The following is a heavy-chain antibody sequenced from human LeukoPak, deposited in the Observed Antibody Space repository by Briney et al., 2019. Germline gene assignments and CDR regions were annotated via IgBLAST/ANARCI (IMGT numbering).Heavy chain of an antibody. V-gene: IGHV4-59*11. CDR2: IYYSGST. D-gene: IGHD3-16*01. J-gene: IGHJ5*02. Sequence: SETLSLTCTVSGGSITSQYWSWIRHPPGKGLEWIGYIYYSGSTNYNPSLKSRVTISLDTSKNQFSLNLTSVTAADTAVYYCARFTPQGYGWGGYNRFDPWGQGTLVTVSS. CDR1: GGSITSQY. CDR3: ARFTPQGYGWGGYNRFDP.